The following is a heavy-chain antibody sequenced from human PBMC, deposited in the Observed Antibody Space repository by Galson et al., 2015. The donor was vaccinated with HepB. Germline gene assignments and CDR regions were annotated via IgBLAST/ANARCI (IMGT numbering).Heavy chain of an antibody. CDR3: ARDSARVLRYFDSPENLPFDY. V-gene: IGHV1-69*13. CDR1: GGTFSSYA. D-gene: IGHD3-9*01. CDR2: IIPIFGTA. J-gene: IGHJ4*02. Sequence: SVKVSCKASGGTFSSYAISWVRQAPGQGLEWMGGIIPIFGTANYAQKFQGRVTITADESTSTAYMELSSLRSEDTAVYYCARDSARVLRYFDSPENLPFDYWGQGTLVTVSS.